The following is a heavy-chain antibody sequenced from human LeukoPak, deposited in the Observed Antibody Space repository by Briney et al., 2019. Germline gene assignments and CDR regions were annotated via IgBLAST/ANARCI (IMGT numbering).Heavy chain of an antibody. J-gene: IGHJ4*02. V-gene: IGHV3-23*01. D-gene: IGHD6-19*01. CDR2: ISGSGGST. CDR1: GFTFSSYA. CDR3: AKETGYTSGWWDY. Sequence: GGSLRLSCAASGFTFSSYAMGWVRQAPGKGLECVSVISGSGGSTYYADSVKGRFTISRDNSRNTLYLQMNSLRAEDTAVYYCAKETGYTSGWWDYWGQGTLVTVSS.